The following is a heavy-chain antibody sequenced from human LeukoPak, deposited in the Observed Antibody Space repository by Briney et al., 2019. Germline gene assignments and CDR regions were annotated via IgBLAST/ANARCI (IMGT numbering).Heavy chain of an antibody. J-gene: IGHJ4*02. CDR2: IYYSGTT. CDR1: GGSVSSGTNY. V-gene: IGHV4-61*01. Sequence: PSETLSLTCNVSGGSVSSGTNYWSWIRQPPGKGLEWIGYIYYSGTTNYNPSLKSRVTISVDTSKNQFSLKLSSVTAADTAVYYCARHSGNYLSPLDYWGQGTLVTVSS. D-gene: IGHD3-10*01. CDR3: ARHSGNYLSPLDY.